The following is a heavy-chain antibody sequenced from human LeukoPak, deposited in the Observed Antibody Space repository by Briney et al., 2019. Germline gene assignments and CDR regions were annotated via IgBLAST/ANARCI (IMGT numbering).Heavy chain of an antibody. V-gene: IGHV4-61*02. D-gene: IGHD6-13*01. J-gene: IGHJ5*02. CDR1: GGSISSGSYY. CDR3: ARRVSSSWYFNWFDP. Sequence: SETLSLTCTVSGGSISSGSYYCSWIRQPARKRLGWIGRIYTRGSTNYNPSLKSRVTISVDTSKNQFSLKLSSVTAADTAVYYCARRVSSSWYFNWFDPWGQGTLVTVSS. CDR2: IYTRGST.